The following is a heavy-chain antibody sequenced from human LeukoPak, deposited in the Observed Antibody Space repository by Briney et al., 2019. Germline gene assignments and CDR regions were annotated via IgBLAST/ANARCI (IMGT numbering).Heavy chain of an antibody. D-gene: IGHD4-23*01. CDR3: ARETPGQGRWYLDL. CDR2: VHDDGSIT. J-gene: IGHJ2*01. V-gene: IGHV3-74*01. Sequence: GGSLRLSCAASGFTFSFYWMHWVRQGPGKGLEWVSRVHDDGSITTYADSVKGRFTMSRDNTKDILYLQMDSLRAEDTAVYFCARETPGQGRWYLDLWGRGTPVTVSS. CDR1: GFTFSFYW.